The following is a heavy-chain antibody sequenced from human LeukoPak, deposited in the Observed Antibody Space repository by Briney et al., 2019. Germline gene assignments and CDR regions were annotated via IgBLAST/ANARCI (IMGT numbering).Heavy chain of an antibody. J-gene: IGHJ6*02. V-gene: IGHV3-7*03. Sequence: SGGSLRLSCAASGFTFSSYWMSWVRQAPGKGLEWVANIKQDGSEKYYVDSVKGRFTISRDNAKNSLYLQMNSLRAEDTALYHCATHYGDSYYYGMDVWGQGTTVTVSS. D-gene: IGHD4-17*01. CDR3: ATHYGDSYYYGMDV. CDR2: IKQDGSEK. CDR1: GFTFSSYW.